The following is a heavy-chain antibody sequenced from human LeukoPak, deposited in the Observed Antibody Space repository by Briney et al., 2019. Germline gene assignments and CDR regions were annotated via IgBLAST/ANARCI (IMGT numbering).Heavy chain of an antibody. J-gene: IGHJ4*02. CDR1: GGSISSYY. CDR3: ARSDYYDSSGHS. D-gene: IGHD3-22*01. Sequence: SETLSLTCTVSGGSISSYYWSWIRQPPGKGLEWIGYIYYSGSTNYNPSLKSRVTISVDTSKNQFSLKLSSVTAADTAVYYCARSDYYDSSGHSWGQGTLVTVSS. V-gene: IGHV4-59*08. CDR2: IYYSGST.